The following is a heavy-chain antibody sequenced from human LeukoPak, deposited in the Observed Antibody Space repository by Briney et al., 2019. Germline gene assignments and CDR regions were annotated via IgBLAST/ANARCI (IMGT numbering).Heavy chain of an antibody. D-gene: IGHD4-17*01. J-gene: IGHJ4*02. CDR1: GFTFSSYA. V-gene: IGHV3-23*01. CDR2: ISGSGGSI. Sequence: PGGSLRLSCAASGFTFSSYAMSWVRQAPGKGLEWVSAISGSGGSIYYADSVKGRFTISRDNSKNTLYLQMNSLRAEDTAVYYCAIQTVTTTRSRFDYWGQGTLVTVSS. CDR3: AIQTVTTTRSRFDY.